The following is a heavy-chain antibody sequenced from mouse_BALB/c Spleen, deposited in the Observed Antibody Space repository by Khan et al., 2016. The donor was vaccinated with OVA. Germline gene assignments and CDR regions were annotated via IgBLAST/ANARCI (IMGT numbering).Heavy chain of an antibody. Sequence: QVRLQQSGAELVRPGASMTLSCKASGYTFSDYEMHWVKQTPVHGLEWIGTFDPETGDTAYNQKFKGKATLTADKSSSTAYMELRSLTSEDSAVYCCTRRMDYWGQGTSVTVSS. V-gene: IGHV1-15*01. CDR3: TRRMDY. CDR2: FDPETGDT. CDR1: GYTFSDYE. J-gene: IGHJ4*01.